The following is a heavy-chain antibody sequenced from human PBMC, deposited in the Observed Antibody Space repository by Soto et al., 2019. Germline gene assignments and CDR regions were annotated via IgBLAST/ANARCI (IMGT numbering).Heavy chain of an antibody. Sequence: SETLSLTCTVSGGSLNSGDYYWSWIRQPPGKGLGWIGEINHSGSTNYNPSLKSRVTISVDTSKNQFSLKLSSVTAADTAVYYCARSCYRHGSAQKYFDYWGQGTLVTVSS. CDR3: ARSCYRHGSAQKYFDY. D-gene: IGHD3-10*01. V-gene: IGHV4-34*01. J-gene: IGHJ4*02. CDR1: GGSLNSGDYY. CDR2: INHSGST.